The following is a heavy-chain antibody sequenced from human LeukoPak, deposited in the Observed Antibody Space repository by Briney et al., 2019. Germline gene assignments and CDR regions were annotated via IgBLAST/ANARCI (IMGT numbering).Heavy chain of an antibody. V-gene: IGHV4-59*01. CDR3: ARDARNYYDSSGYYLSFDL. CDR1: GGSIRSYY. J-gene: IGHJ2*01. D-gene: IGHD3-22*01. CDR2: IYYSGST. Sequence: SETLSLTCTVSGGSIRSYYWSWIRQSPGKGLEWIGYIYYSGSTNYNPSLKSRVTISVDTSKNQFSLKLSSVTAADTAVYYCARDARNYYDSSGYYLSFDLWGRGTLVTVFS.